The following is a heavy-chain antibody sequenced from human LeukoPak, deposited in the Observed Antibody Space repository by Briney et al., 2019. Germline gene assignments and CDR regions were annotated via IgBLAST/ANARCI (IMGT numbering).Heavy chain of an antibody. CDR2: IYYNGNT. CDR1: GASISSSSYY. D-gene: IGHD3-10*01. J-gene: IGHJ6*03. V-gene: IGHV4-39*07. CDR3: ARGTYGDYMDV. Sequence: SETLSLTCTVSGASISSSSYYWGWVRQPPGKGLEWIGSIYYNGNTYYNPSLKSRVTISVDTSKNQFSLNLSSVTAADTAVYYCARGTYGDYMDVWGKGTTVTISS.